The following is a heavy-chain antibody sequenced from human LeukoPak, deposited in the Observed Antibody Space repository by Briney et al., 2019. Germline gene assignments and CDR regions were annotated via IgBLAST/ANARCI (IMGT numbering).Heavy chain of an antibody. Sequence: ASVKVSCKASGYTFTGYYMHWVRQAPGQGLEWMGRINPNSGGTNYAQKFQGRVTMTRDTSISTAYMELSRLRPDDTAVYYCARWELGYSSSPFDYWGQGTLVTVSS. J-gene: IGHJ4*02. D-gene: IGHD6-13*01. CDR1: GYTFTGYY. CDR3: ARWELGYSSSPFDY. CDR2: INPNSGGT. V-gene: IGHV1-2*06.